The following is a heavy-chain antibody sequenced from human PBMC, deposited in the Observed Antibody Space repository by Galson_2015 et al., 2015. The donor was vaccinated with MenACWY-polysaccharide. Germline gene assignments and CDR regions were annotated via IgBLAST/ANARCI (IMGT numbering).Heavy chain of an antibody. CDR3: ASQGLITIFGVVDY. D-gene: IGHD3-3*01. Sequence: PALVKPTQTLTLTCTFSGFSLSTSGVGVGWIRQPPGKALEWLALIYWDDDKRYSPSLKSRLTITKDTSKNQVVLTMTNMDPVDTATYYCASQGLITIFGVVDYWGQGTLVTVSS. J-gene: IGHJ4*01. CDR2: IYWDDDK. CDR1: GFSLSTSGVG. V-gene: IGHV2-5*02.